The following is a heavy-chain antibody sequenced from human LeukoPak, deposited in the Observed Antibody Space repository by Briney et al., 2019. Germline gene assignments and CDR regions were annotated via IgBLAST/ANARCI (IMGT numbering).Heavy chain of an antibody. Sequence: ASVKVSCKASGYTFTSYGISWVRQAPGQGLEWMGWISAYNGNTNYAQKLQGRVTMTTDTSTSTAYMELRSLRSDDTAVYYCASLVPEDFWSGYSRAYYFDHWGQGTLVTVSS. CDR2: ISAYNGNT. CDR1: GYTFTSYG. D-gene: IGHD3-3*01. CDR3: ASLVPEDFWSGYSRAYYFDH. V-gene: IGHV1-18*01. J-gene: IGHJ4*02.